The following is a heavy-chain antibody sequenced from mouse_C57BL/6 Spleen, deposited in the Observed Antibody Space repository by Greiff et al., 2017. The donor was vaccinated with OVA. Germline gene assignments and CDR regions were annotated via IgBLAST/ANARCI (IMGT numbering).Heavy chain of an antibody. J-gene: IGHJ2*01. V-gene: IGHV1-69*01. CDR1: GYTFTSYW. D-gene: IGHD4-1*01. Sequence: QVQLQQPGAELVMPGASVKLSCKASGYTFTSYWMHWVKQRPGQGLEWIGEIDPSDSYTNYNQKFKGKSTLTVDKSSSTAYMQLSSLTSEDSAVYYCARRLGQGDCFDYWGQGTTLTVSS. CDR3: ARRLGQGDCFDY. CDR2: IDPSDSYT.